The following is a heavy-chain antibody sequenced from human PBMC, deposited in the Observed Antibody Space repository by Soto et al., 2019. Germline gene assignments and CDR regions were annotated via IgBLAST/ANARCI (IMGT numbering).Heavy chain of an antibody. D-gene: IGHD3-9*01. V-gene: IGHV4-59*08. CDR2: ISYSGST. J-gene: IGHJ4*02. CDR1: GGSSSSYY. CDR3: ARHEGILTGHFDY. Sequence: SETLSLTCTVSGGSSSSYYWSWIRQPPGKGLEWIGYISYSGSTNYNPSLKSRVTISVDTSKNQFSLKLSSVTAADTAVYYCARHEGILTGHFDYWGQGTPVTVS.